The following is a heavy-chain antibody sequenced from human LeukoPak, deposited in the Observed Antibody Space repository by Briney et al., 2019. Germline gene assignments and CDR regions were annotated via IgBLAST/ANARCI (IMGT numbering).Heavy chain of an antibody. CDR3: ARSNSGSYYHFDY. J-gene: IGHJ4*02. CDR1: GYTFSKYS. CDR2: ISTYNDNT. Sequence: ASVKVSCKASGYTFSKYSINWVRQAPGQGLEWMGWISTYNDNTNYAQKFQGRVTMNTDTSTSTAYMELRGLTSDDTAVYYCARSNSGSYYHFDYWGQGTLVTVSS. D-gene: IGHD1-26*01. V-gene: IGHV1-18*01.